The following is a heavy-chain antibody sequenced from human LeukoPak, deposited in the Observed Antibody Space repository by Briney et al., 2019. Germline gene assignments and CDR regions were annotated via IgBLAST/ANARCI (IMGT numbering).Heavy chain of an antibody. CDR3: AKSFGPVIAAAGTGAD. D-gene: IGHD6-13*01. J-gene: IGHJ4*02. CDR1: GFTFSNYA. Sequence: GGSLRLSCAASGFTFSNYAMNWVRQAPGKGLEWVSVISGSGGSTDYADSVKGQFTISRDNSKNTLYLQMNSLRAEDTAVYYCAKSFGPVIAAAGTGADWGQGTPVIVSS. V-gene: IGHV3-23*01. CDR2: ISGSGGST.